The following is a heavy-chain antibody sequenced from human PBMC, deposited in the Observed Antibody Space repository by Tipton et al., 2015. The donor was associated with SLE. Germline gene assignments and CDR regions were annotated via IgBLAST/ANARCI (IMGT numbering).Heavy chain of an antibody. CDR3: VRHGPIGTYDLDALHI. J-gene: IGHJ3*02. CDR1: GGSISSSYY. Sequence: TLSLTCTVSGGSISSSYYWGWIRQPPRKGLEWIGCIYSSGNTDYNPSLKSRVTISVDTSKNQFSLKLSSVTAADTAVFYCVRHGPIGTYDLDALHIWGHGTMVIVSS. D-gene: IGHD4/OR15-4a*01. V-gene: IGHV4-4*09. CDR2: IYSSGNT.